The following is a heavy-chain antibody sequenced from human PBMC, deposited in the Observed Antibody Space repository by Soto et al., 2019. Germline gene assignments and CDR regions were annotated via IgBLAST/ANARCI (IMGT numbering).Heavy chain of an antibody. CDR1: GGSISSYY. V-gene: IGHV4-59*01. J-gene: IGHJ4*02. CDR2: IYYSGST. Sequence: PSETLSLTCTVSGGSISSYYWSWIRQPPGKGLEWIGYIYYSGSTNYNPSLKSRVTISVDTSKNQFSLKLSSVTAADTAVYYCARASPDYDFWSGWAYYFDYWGQGTLVTVSS. CDR3: ARASPDYDFWSGWAYYFDY. D-gene: IGHD3-3*01.